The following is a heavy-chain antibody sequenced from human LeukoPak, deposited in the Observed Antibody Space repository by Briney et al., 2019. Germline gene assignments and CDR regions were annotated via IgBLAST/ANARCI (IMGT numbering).Heavy chain of an antibody. V-gene: IGHV1-69*13. J-gene: IGHJ5*02. Sequence: GASVKVSCKASGGTFSSYAISWVRQAPGQGLEWMGGIIPIFGTANYAQKFQGRVTITADESTSTAYMELSSLRSEDTAVYYCAREWHGSGSYYIGWFDPWGQGTLVTVSS. CDR2: IIPIFGTA. CDR1: GGTFSSYA. D-gene: IGHD3-10*01. CDR3: AREWHGSGSYYIGWFDP.